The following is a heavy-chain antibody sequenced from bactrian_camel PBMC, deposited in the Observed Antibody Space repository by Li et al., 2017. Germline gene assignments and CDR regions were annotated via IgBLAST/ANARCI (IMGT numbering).Heavy chain of an antibody. CDR1: RGFDDADAE. V-gene: IGHV3S53*01. D-gene: IGHD6*01. J-gene: IGHJ6*01. CDR3: TRDRGLAVPAGSFDY. CDR2: ISPDGKE. Sequence: VQLVESGGGSVQIGGSLTLACAASRGFDDADAEWGWFRQAPGAQREMVASISPDGKEYYSDSVKGRFAVSRDNRKSTVYLDLNSLKPEDTAVYYCTRDRGLAVPAGSFDYWAQGTQVTVS.